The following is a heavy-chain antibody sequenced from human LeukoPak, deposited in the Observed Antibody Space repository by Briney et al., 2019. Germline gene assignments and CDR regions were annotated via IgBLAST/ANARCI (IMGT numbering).Heavy chain of an antibody. CDR1: GFTFSSYA. Sequence: GGSLRLSCAASGFTFSSYAMHWVRQAPGKGLEWVAVISYDGSNKYYADSVKGRFTISRDNSKNTLHLQMNSLRAEDTAVYYCARDTPYSSSSDAFDIWGQGTMVTVSS. V-gene: IGHV3-30-3*01. CDR3: ARDTPYSSSSDAFDI. J-gene: IGHJ3*02. CDR2: ISYDGSNK. D-gene: IGHD6-6*01.